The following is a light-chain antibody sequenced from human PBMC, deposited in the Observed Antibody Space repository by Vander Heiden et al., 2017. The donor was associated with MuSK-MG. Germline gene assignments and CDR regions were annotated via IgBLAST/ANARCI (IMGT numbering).Light chain of an antibody. CDR3: QAFDTSLSGCV. Sequence: QSVLTQPPSVSGAPGQRVIFTCTGSTSNIGAGYAVHCYQHQPGTAPKLLIYGNTNRPSGVPDRFSGSKSGTSATLAITGLQAEDEAEYYCQAFDTSLSGCVFGTGTKVTVL. CDR1: TSNIGAGYA. V-gene: IGLV1-40*01. CDR2: GNT. J-gene: IGLJ1*01.